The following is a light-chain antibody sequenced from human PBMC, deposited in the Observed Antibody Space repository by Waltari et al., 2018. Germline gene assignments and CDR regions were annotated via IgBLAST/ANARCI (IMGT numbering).Light chain of an antibody. V-gene: IGLV2-14*01. CDR3: SSYTSASTLV. CDR2: EVS. J-gene: IGLJ1*01. CDR1: SSDVGRYNY. Sequence: QSALTQPASVSGSPGQSITISCTGTSSDVGRYNYISWYQQHPGKAPKLMIYEVSNRPSGVSNRFSGSKSGNTASLTISGLQAEDEADYYCSSYTSASTLVFATGTKVTVL.